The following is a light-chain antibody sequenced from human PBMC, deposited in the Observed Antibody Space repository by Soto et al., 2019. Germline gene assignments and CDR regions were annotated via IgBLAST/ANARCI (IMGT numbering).Light chain of an antibody. J-gene: IGKJ5*01. Sequence: EIVLTQPPGTLSLSPGERATLSCRASQSVSSSYLTWYQQKPGQAPRLLIYGASSRATGIPDRFSGSGSGTDFTLTISRLDSEDFAVYYCQQYGSSPPITFGQGTRLEIK. CDR1: QSVSSSY. V-gene: IGKV3-20*01. CDR3: QQYGSSPPIT. CDR2: GAS.